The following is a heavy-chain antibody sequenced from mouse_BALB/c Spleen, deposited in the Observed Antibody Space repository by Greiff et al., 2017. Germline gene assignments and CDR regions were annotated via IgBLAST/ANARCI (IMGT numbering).Heavy chain of an antibody. J-gene: IGHJ3*01. V-gene: IGHV1-14*01. CDR3: AREGLYDYTWFAY. CDR1: GYTFASYV. D-gene: IGHD2-4*01. Sequence: EVQLQQSGPELVKPGASVKMSCKASGYTFASYVMHWVKQKPGQGLEWIGYINPYNDGTKYNEKFKGKATLTSDKSSSTAYMELSSLTSEDSAVYYCAREGLYDYTWFAYWGQGTLVTVSA. CDR2: INPYNDGT.